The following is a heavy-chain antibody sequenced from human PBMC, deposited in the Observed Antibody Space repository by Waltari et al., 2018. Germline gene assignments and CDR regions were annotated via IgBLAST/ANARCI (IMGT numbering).Heavy chain of an antibody. CDR1: GYSIRSGYY. V-gene: IGHV4-38-2*01. J-gene: IGHJ4*02. CDR2: IYHSGST. CDR3: ARLQQLVYFDY. Sequence: QVQLQESGPGLVKPSETLSLTCAVSGYSIRSGYYWGWIRQPPGKGLEWIGSIYHSGSTYYNPSLKSRVTISVDTSKNQFSLKLISVTAADTAVYYCARLQQLVYFDYWGQGTLVTVSS. D-gene: IGHD6-13*01.